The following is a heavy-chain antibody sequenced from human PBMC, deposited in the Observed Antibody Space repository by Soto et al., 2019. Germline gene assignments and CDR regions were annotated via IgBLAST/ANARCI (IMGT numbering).Heavy chain of an antibody. CDR3: AKVSSSWYLYYYGMDV. CDR2: IWYDGSNK. J-gene: IGHJ6*02. V-gene: IGHV3-30*02. CDR1: GFTFSSYG. D-gene: IGHD6-13*01. Sequence: GGSLRLSCAASGFTFSSYGMHWVRQAPGKGLEWVAVIWYDGSNKYYADSVKGRFTISRDNSKNTLYLQMNSLRAEDTAVYYCAKVSSSWYLYYYGMDVWGQGTTVTVSS.